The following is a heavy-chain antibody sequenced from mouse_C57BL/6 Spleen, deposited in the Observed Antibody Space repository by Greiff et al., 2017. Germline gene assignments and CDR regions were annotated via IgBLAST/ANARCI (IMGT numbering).Heavy chain of an antibody. J-gene: IGHJ2*01. CDR2: IDPSDSYT. D-gene: IGHD2-5*01. V-gene: IGHV1-69*01. CDR1: GYTFTSYW. CDR3: ARRGGTYYSSYDFYFDY. Sequence: VQLQQPGAELVMPGASVKLSCKASGYTFTSYWMHWVKQRPGQGLEWIGEIDPSDSYTNYNQNYKGKSTLTVDKSSSTAYMQLSSLTSEDAAVYYCARRGGTYYSSYDFYFDYWGQGTTLTVSS.